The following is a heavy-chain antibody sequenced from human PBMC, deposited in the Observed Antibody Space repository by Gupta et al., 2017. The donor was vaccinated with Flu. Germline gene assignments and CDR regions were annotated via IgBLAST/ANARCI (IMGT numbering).Heavy chain of an antibody. Sequence: SGVSGGSTSYYWVWIRQSPGTGLEWIGHVYYSGRTYYNPSLRSRVTISIDTSKNQFSLNLTSVTAADTAVYFCARREPWGDPSIDFWGQGTLVTVSS. CDR3: ARREPWGDPSIDF. J-gene: IGHJ4*02. V-gene: IGHV4-39*01. CDR2: VYYSGRT. D-gene: IGHD1-26*01. CDR1: GVSGGSTSYY.